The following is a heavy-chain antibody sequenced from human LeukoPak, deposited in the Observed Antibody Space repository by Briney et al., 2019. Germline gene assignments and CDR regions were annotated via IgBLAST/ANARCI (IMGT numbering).Heavy chain of an antibody. CDR3: ARGMVRAPDYYYYGMDV. Sequence: ASVKVSCKAAGGTFSSYGISWVRQAPGQGLEWMGGISPIFGTANYAQKFQGRVTITADESTSTAYMELSSLRSEDTAVYYCARGMVRAPDYYYYGMDVWGQGTTVTVSS. V-gene: IGHV1-69*13. CDR2: ISPIFGTA. D-gene: IGHD5-18*01. J-gene: IGHJ6*02. CDR1: GGTFSSYG.